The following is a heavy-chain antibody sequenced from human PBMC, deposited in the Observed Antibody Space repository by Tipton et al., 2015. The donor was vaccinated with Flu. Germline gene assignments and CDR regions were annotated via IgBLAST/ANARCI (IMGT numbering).Heavy chain of an antibody. D-gene: IGHD5-24*01. Sequence: RSLRLSCSVSGASISSGGYYWSWIRQHPGKGLEWLGYIYHSGSTYYNPSLKSRVTISVDTSNNQFSLKLRSVTAADTAVYYCARDVDGYNGHDYWGQGALVTVSS. CDR1: GASISSGGYY. CDR3: ARDVDGYNGHDY. V-gene: IGHV4-31*03. J-gene: IGHJ4*02. CDR2: IYHSGST.